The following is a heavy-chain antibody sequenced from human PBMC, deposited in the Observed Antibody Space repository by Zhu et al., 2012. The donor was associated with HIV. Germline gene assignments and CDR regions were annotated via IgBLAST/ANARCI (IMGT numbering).Heavy chain of an antibody. CDR3: ARLDVGTVMVMGSYFDY. CDR2: VYYSGNT. V-gene: IGHV4-39*07. D-gene: IGHD3-16*01. CDR1: GDSISSSNHY. J-gene: IGHJ4*02. Sequence: QVQLQESGPGLVKPSETLSLTCTVSGDSISSSNHYWGWIRQPPGKGLEWIGNVYYSGNTYYNPSLKSRVTMSVDTSKNQLSLKLSSVTAADTAVYYCARLDVGTVMVMGSYFDYVGQGPWSPSPQ.